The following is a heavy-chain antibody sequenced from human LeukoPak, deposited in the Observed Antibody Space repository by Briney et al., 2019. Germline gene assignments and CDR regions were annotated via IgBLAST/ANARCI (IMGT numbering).Heavy chain of an antibody. CDR1: GGSISSGGYS. D-gene: IGHD4-17*01. CDR3: ARAPLGMTTVTTNYFDY. J-gene: IGHJ4*02. Sequence: SETLSLTCAVSGGSISSGGYSWSWIRQPPGKGLEWIGEINHSGSTNYNPSLKSRVTISVDTSKNQFSLKLSSVTAADTAVYYCARAPLGMTTVTTNYFDYWGQGTLVTVSS. CDR2: INHSGST. V-gene: IGHV4-30-2*01.